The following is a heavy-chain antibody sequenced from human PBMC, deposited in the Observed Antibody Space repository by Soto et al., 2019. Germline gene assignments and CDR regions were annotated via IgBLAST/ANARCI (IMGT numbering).Heavy chain of an antibody. CDR1: GFTFTSSA. CDR2: IVVGSGNT. D-gene: IGHD6-13*01. J-gene: IGHJ6*01. CDR3: AADGIIAAADRESYYYGRDV. V-gene: IGHV1-58*02. Sequence: SVKVSCKASGFTFTSSAMQWVRQARGQRLEWIGWIVVGSGNTNYAQKFQERVTITRDMSTSTAYMELSSLRSEDTAVYYCAADGIIAAADRESYYYGRDVWGQGTTVTVPS.